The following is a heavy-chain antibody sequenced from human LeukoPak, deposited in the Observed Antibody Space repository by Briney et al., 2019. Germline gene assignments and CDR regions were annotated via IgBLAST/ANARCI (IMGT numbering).Heavy chain of an antibody. CDR3: ARDPYDSSSGDAFDI. Sequence: SGTLSLTCAVSGGSISSGNWWSWVRQPPEKGLEWIGEIAYTGSTKYNPSLKSRVTISVDTSKNQFSLKLSSVTAADTAVYYCARDPYDSSSGDAFDIWGQGTMVTVSS. CDR1: GGSISSGNW. D-gene: IGHD3-22*01. J-gene: IGHJ3*02. CDR2: IAYTGST. V-gene: IGHV4-4*02.